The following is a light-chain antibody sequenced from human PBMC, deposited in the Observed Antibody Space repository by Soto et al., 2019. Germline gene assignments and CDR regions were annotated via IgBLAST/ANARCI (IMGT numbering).Light chain of an antibody. V-gene: IGLV2-14*01. Sequence: QSVLTQPASVSGSPGQSITISCTGTSGDVGGYNYVSWYQQHPGKAPKLMIYEVSNRPSGVSNRFSGSKSGNTASLTISGLQDEDEADYYCSSYTTSGTLVFGTGTKLTVL. CDR2: EVS. J-gene: IGLJ1*01. CDR1: SGDVGGYNY. CDR3: SSYTTSGTLV.